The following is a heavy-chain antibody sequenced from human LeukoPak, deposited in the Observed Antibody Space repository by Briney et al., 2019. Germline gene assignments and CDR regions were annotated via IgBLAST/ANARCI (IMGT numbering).Heavy chain of an antibody. Sequence: GGSLRLSCAASGFRFSNYGMNWVRQAPGKGLEWVSYISSSGSTIYYADSVKGRFTISRDNAKNSLYLQMNSLRAEDTAVYYCAKDCSSTSCYLRDYWGQGTLATVSS. J-gene: IGHJ4*02. CDR2: ISSSGSTI. V-gene: IGHV3-48*04. CDR1: GFRFSNYG. CDR3: AKDCSSTSCYLRDY. D-gene: IGHD2-2*01.